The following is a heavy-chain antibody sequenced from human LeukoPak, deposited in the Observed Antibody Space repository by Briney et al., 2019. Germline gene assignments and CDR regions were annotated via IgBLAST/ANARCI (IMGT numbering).Heavy chain of an antibody. CDR1: GGSISSGGYY. CDR2: IYYSGST. CDR3: ARVPYSGYSYENWFDP. Sequence: KTSETLSLTCTVSGGSISSGGYYWSWIRQHPGKGLEWIGYIYYSGSTYYNPSLKSRVTISVDTSKNQFSLKLSSVTAADTAVYYCARVPYSGYSYENWFDPWGQGTLVTVSS. J-gene: IGHJ5*02. D-gene: IGHD5-18*01. V-gene: IGHV4-31*03.